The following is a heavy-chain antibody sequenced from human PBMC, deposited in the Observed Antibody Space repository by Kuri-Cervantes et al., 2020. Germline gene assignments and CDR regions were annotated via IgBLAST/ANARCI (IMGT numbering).Heavy chain of an antibody. D-gene: IGHD5-12*01. Sequence: GESLKISCAASGFTFSSYAMSWVRQAPGKGLEWVSAISGSGGSTYYADSVKGRFTISRDNAKNSLYLQMNSLRAEDTAVYYCARHSSYGGYDVFIDFWGQGTPVTVSS. V-gene: IGHV3-23*01. CDR1: GFTFSSYA. J-gene: IGHJ4*02. CDR2: ISGSGGST. CDR3: ARHSSYGGYDVFIDF.